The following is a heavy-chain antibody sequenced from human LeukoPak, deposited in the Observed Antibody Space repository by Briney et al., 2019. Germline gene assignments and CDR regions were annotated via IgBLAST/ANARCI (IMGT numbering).Heavy chain of an antibody. CDR1: GFTFSSYS. CDR3: ARTRLGEWLVGNAFDI. CDR2: ISGSSSYI. Sequence: KSGGSLRLSCAASGFTFSSYSMNWVRQAPGKGLEWVSSISGSSSYIYYADSVKGRFTISRDNAKNSLYLQMNSLRAEDTAVYYCARTRLGEWLVGNAFDIWGQGTMVTVSS. J-gene: IGHJ3*02. D-gene: IGHD6-19*01. V-gene: IGHV3-21*01.